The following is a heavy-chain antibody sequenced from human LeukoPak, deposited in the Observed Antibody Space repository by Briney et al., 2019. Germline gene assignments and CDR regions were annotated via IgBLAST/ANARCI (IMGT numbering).Heavy chain of an antibody. CDR3: ARGRSITLLRGVAMSDGFDI. J-gene: IGHJ3*02. CDR2: TDTSGKYI. V-gene: IGHV3-21*06. Sequence: NPGGSLRLSCAASGFPFSNYGMNWVRQAPGKGLEWVSFTDTSGKYIYYGDSVKGRFTISRDNAKNLLFLQMNGLRAEDTAVYYCARGRSITLLRGVAMSDGFDIWGQGAMVAVSS. CDR1: GFPFSNYG. D-gene: IGHD3-10*01.